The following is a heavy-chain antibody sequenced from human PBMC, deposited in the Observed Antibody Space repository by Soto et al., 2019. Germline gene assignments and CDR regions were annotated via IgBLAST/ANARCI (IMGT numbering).Heavy chain of an antibody. J-gene: IGHJ4*02. D-gene: IGHD4-17*01. CDR2: VYYSGST. CDR3: ARVIYGDSLDY. Sequence: QVQLQESGPGRVKPSETLSLTCTVSGGSVSSGSYYWSWIRQPPGKGLEWIGYVYYSGSTNYNPSLQSRVTRSVDTSKNPFSLKLSSVTAADTAVYYCARVIYGDSLDYWGQGTLVTVSS. V-gene: IGHV4-61*01. CDR1: GGSVSSGSYY.